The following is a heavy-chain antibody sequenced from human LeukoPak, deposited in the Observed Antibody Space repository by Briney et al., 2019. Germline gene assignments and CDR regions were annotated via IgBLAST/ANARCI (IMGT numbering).Heavy chain of an antibody. CDR2: ISYDGSNK. D-gene: IGHD5-12*01. CDR3: AKVREVATMDY. Sequence: GGSLRLSCAASGFTFSSYAMHWVRQAPGKGLEWVAVISYDGSNKYYADSVKGRFTISRDNSKNTLYLQMNSLRAEDTAVYYCAKVREVATMDYWGQGTLVTVSS. CDR1: GFTFSSYA. J-gene: IGHJ4*02. V-gene: IGHV3-30*04.